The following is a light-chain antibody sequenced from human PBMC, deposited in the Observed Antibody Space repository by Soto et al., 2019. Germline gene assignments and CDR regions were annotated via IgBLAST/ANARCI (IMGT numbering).Light chain of an antibody. J-gene: IGKJ1*01. Sequence: EIGLTQSAGTLSLSPGERATLSWRASQSVSSSYLAWYQQKPGQAPRLLIYGASSRATGIPDRFSGSGYGTDFTLTISRLETEDFAVYYCQQYGSSPWTFGQGTKVDIK. CDR1: QSVSSSY. CDR3: QQYGSSPWT. CDR2: GAS. V-gene: IGKV3-20*01.